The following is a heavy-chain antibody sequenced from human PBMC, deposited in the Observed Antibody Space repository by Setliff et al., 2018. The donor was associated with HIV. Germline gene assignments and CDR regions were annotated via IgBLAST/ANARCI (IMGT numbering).Heavy chain of an antibody. CDR2: TYYSGST. Sequence: PSETLSLTCTVSGDSLSRSSNHWGWIRQPPGKGLEWIGNTYYSGSTYYNPSLKSRVTISVDTSKNQFSLKMTSVTAADTAVYYRARDPHYYDSSGHYSWFYFDFWGQGTLGTVSS. J-gene: IGHJ4*02. CDR1: GDSLSRSSNH. V-gene: IGHV4-39*07. D-gene: IGHD3-22*01. CDR3: ARDPHYYDSSGHYSWFYFDF.